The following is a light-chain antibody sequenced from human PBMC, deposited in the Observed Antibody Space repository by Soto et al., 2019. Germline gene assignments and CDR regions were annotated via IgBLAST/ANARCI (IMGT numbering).Light chain of an antibody. V-gene: IGLV2-18*01. J-gene: IGLJ3*02. Sequence: QSVLTQPPSVSGSPGQSVTISCTGTSRDVGTYNRVSWYQQPPGTAPKLIISEVSNRPSGVPDRFSGSKSGNTASLTISGLQTEDEATYYCSLYTGSNTWVFGGGTQLTVL. CDR2: EVS. CDR3: SLYTGSNTWV. CDR1: SRDVGTYNR.